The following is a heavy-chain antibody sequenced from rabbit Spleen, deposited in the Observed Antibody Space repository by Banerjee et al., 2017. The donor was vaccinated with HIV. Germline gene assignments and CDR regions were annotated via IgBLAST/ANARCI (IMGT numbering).Heavy chain of an antibody. CDR1: GFSFSRGYD. V-gene: IGHV1S45*01. D-gene: IGHD1-1*01. J-gene: IGHJ3*01. Sequence: QEQLEESGGGLVKPEGSLTLTCKASGFSFSRGYDMCWVRQAPGKGLEWIGCIYTGNGKTYYATWAEGRFTISSHNAQNTLYLQLNSLTAADTATYFCARDPAYASSSGYNIPYLWGQGTLVTVS. CDR2: IYTGNGKT. CDR3: ARDPAYASSSGYNIPYL.